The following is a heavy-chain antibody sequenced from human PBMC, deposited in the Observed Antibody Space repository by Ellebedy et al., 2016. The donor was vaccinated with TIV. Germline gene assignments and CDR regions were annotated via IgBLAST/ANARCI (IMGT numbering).Heavy chain of an antibody. J-gene: IGHJ5*02. CDR3: TRGFYEKFDP. CDR1: GYTFTKYG. D-gene: IGHD5/OR15-5a*01. V-gene: IGHV1-18*04. CDR2: ISGYNGDT. Sequence: ASVKVSCKASGYTFTKYGIIWVLQAPGQGLEWMGWISGYNGDTNYAQKFQGRVTMTIETSTNTVYMELRNLSFDDTAVYYCTRGFYEKFDPWGQGTTVTVS.